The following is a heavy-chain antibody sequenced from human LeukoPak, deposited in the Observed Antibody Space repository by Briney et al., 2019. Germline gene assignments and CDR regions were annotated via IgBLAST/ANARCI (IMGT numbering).Heavy chain of an antibody. CDR3: ARDSNPNDGQVFYDAFDI. V-gene: IGHV3-7*01. CDR2: IKQGGSKK. J-gene: IGHJ3*02. Sequence: GGSLRLSCAASEITFSNYWMTWVRQAPGKGLEWVANIKQGGSKKYYVDSVEGRFTISRDNAKNSLYLQMNSLRAEDTAVYFCARDSNPNDGQVFYDAFDIWGRGTMVTVSS. CDR1: EITFSNYW. D-gene: IGHD5/OR15-5a*01.